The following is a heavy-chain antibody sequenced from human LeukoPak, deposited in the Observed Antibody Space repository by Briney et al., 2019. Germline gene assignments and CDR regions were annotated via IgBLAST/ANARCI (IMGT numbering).Heavy chain of an antibody. CDR2: IGGRGGST. V-gene: IGHV3-23*01. CDR3: GKEGGA. CDR1: GFRFSDFP. D-gene: IGHD3-16*01. Sequence: GGSLRLSCAASGFRFSDFPMTWVRQAPGKGPEWVSAIGGRGGSTYYADSLGGRFTISRDNSKDMLYLQMNSLKVEDTATYYCGKEGGAWGQGTKVTVSS. J-gene: IGHJ5*02.